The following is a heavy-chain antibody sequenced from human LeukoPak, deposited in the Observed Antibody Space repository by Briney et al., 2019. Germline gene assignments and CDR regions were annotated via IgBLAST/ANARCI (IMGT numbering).Heavy chain of an antibody. CDR2: IYYSGST. V-gene: IGHV4-59*08. CDR3: ASNYYGSGSLDY. Sequence: SETLSLTCTVSGGSISRYYWSWIRQPPGKGLEWIGYIYYSGSTNYNPSLKSRVTISVDTSKNQFPLKLSSVTAADTAVYYCASNYYGSGSLDYWGQGNLVTVSS. CDR1: GGSISRYY. D-gene: IGHD3-10*01. J-gene: IGHJ4*02.